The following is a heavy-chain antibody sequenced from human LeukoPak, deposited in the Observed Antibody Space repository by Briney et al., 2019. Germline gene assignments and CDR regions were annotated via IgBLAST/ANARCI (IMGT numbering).Heavy chain of an antibody. J-gene: IGHJ4*02. V-gene: IGHV1-69-2*01. CDR3: ATDLVVVVPAAVDY. D-gene: IGHD2-2*01. CDR1: GYTFTDYY. Sequence: ASVKASCKVSGYTFTDYYMHWVQQAPGKGLEWMGLVDPEDGETIYAEKFQGRVTITADTSTDTAYMELSSLGSEDTAVYYCATDLVVVVPAAVDYWGQGTLVTVSS. CDR2: VDPEDGET.